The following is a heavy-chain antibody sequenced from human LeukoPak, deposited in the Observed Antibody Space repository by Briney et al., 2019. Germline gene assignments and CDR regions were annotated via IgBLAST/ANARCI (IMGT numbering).Heavy chain of an antibody. V-gene: IGHV3-66*01. J-gene: IGHJ4*02. CDR2: IYSGGST. CDR3: ARVGPYSSGWYLRYFDY. Sequence: GGSLRLSCAASGFTFSDYYMSWVRQAPGKGLEWVSVIYSGGSTYYADSVKGRFTISRDNSKNTLYLQMNSLRAEDTAVYYCARVGPYSSGWYLRYFDYWGQGTLVTVSS. CDR1: GFTFSDYY. D-gene: IGHD6-19*01.